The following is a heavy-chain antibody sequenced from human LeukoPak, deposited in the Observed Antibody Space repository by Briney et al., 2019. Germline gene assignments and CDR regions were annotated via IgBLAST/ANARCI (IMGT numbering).Heavy chain of an antibody. V-gene: IGHV3-33*01. CDR1: GFTFSSYG. D-gene: IGHD3-22*01. J-gene: IGHJ4*02. Sequence: PGGSLRLSCAASGFTFSSYGMHWVRQAPGKGLEWVAAIWYDGSNKYYADSVKGRFTISRDNSKNTLYLQMNSLRAEDTAVYYCARDRGDSSGYYPLYYFDYWGQGTLVTVSS. CDR3: ARDRGDSSGYYPLYYFDY. CDR2: IWYDGSNK.